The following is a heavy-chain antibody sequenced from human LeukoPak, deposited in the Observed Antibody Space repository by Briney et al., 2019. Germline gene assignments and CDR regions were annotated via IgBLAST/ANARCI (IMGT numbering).Heavy chain of an antibody. D-gene: IGHD1-14*01. Sequence: GGSLRLSCAASGFTFSSYAMSWVRQAPGKGLEWVSAISGSGGSTYYADSVKGRFTISRDNSKNTLSLQMNSLRAEDTALYYCARGITGVAAFDYWGQGALVTVSS. J-gene: IGHJ4*02. CDR1: GFTFSSYA. CDR3: ARGITGVAAFDY. CDR2: ISGSGGST. V-gene: IGHV3-23*01.